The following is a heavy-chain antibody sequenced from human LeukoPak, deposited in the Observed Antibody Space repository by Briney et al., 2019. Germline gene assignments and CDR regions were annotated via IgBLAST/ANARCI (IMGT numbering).Heavy chain of an antibody. CDR1: GFALNIYE. J-gene: IGHJ4*02. Sequence: PGVSLRLSCAGSGFALNIYEMKWVRQAARKGLEWVAYISNTDSSTYYADSVKGRFTISRDDAKNSLFLQMYSLRAEDTAVYYCASSLVATIMVFDVWGQGALVTVSS. CDR2: ISNTDSST. D-gene: IGHD5-12*01. CDR3: ASSLVATIMVFDV. V-gene: IGHV3-48*03.